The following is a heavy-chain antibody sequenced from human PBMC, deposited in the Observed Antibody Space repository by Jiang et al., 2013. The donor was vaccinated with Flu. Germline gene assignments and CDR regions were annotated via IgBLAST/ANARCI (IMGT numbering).Heavy chain of an antibody. CDR2: LLYGST. V-gene: IGHV4-39*01. D-gene: IGHD1-1*01. J-gene: IGHJ2*01. CDR1: SSSSDS. Sequence: SSSSDSWGWIRQPPREGACMDCDYLLYGSTYYNPSLKSRVTMSIDTSENQFSLNLSSVTAADTAIYYCARRRPFNSPTGTLWHFDLWGRGTPVTVSS. CDR3: ARRRPFNSPTGTLWHFDL.